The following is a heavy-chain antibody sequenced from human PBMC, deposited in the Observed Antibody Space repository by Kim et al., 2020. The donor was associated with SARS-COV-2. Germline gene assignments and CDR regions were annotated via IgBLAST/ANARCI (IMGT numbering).Heavy chain of an antibody. CDR1: GFTFSDYY. J-gene: IGHJ6*02. D-gene: IGHD6-13*01. CDR2: ISSSGSTI. V-gene: IGHV3-11*04. Sequence: GGSLRLSCAASGFTFSDYYMSWIRQAPGKGLEWVSYISSSGSTIYYADSVKGRFTISRDNAKNSLYLQMNSLRAEDTAVYYCARDLGSSSWNYYYYYYGMDVWGQGTTVTVSS. CDR3: ARDLGSSSWNYYYYYYGMDV.